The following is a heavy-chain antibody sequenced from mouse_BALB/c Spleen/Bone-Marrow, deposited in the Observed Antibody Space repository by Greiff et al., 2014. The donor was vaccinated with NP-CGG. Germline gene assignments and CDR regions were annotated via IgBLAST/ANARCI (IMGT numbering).Heavy chain of an antibody. D-gene: IGHD2-1*01. J-gene: IGHJ4*01. CDR3: ASSGNYEGGAMDY. CDR2: IDPANGNT. V-gene: IGHV14-3*02. Sequence: EVQLQESGAELVKPGASVKLSCTASGFNIKDTYMHWVKQRPEQGLEWIGRIDPANGNTKYVPPFQGKAPITADTSSNTAYLQLSSLTSEDTAVYYCASSGNYEGGAMDYWGQGISVTVSS. CDR1: GFNIKDTY.